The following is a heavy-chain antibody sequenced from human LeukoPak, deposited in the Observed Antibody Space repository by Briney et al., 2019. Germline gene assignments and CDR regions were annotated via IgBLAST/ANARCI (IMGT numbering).Heavy chain of an antibody. J-gene: IGHJ4*02. Sequence: SVKVSCKASGGTFSSYAISWVRQAPGQGLEWMGGIIPIFGTANYAQKFQGRVTITTDESTSTAYMELSSLRSEDTAVYYCASGVWGSGYYFYWGQGTLGTVSS. CDR2: IIPIFGTA. D-gene: IGHD3-3*01. CDR1: GGTFSSYA. CDR3: ASGVWGSGYYFY. V-gene: IGHV1-69*05.